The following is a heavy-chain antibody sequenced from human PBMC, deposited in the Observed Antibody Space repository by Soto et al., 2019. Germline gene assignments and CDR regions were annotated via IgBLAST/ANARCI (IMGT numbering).Heavy chain of an antibody. CDR1: GFPFSIYA. Sequence: GGSLRLSCAASGFPFSIYAMTWVRQAPGKGLEWVSVISAAGGSSYYADSVKGRLSISRDNSKNILYLQMNSLRAEDTAVYFCAKGTYYYGSAPYYFDYWGQGTLVTVSS. D-gene: IGHD3-10*01. CDR3: AKGTYYYGSAPYYFDY. CDR2: ISAAGGSS. J-gene: IGHJ4*02. V-gene: IGHV3-23*01.